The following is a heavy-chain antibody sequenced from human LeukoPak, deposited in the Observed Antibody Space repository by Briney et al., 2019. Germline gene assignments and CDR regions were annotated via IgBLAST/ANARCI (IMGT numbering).Heavy chain of an antibody. V-gene: IGHV5-51*01. CDR3: ARASRDGYNQNFDH. D-gene: IGHD5-24*01. CDR1: GXSFNSYW. Sequence: GESLKISCKGSGXSFNSYWSGWVRQRPGKGLEWMGIIYPGGSETRYDPSFQGQVTISADSSTSTAYLQWSSLRASDTAMYYCARASRDGYNQNFDHWGQGTLVTVSS. J-gene: IGHJ4*02. CDR2: IYPGGSET.